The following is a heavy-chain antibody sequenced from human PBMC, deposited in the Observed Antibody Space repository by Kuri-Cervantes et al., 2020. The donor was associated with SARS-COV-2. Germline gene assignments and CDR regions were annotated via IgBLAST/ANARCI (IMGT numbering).Heavy chain of an antibody. J-gene: IGHJ4*02. CDR3: ARLNYDSSGYYADY. CDR1: GGSISSDY. V-gene: IGHV4-59*08. CDR2: MYYSGST. D-gene: IGHD3-22*01. Sequence: SETLSLTCTVSGGSISSDYRSWIRQPPGKGLEWIGHMYYSGSTNYNPSLKSRVTISVDTSKNQFSLKLSSVTAADTAVYYCARLNYDSSGYYADYWGQGTPVTVSS.